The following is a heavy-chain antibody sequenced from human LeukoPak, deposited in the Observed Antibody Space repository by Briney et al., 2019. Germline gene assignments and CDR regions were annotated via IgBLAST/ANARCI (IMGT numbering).Heavy chain of an antibody. CDR2: INPNSGGT. CDR1: GYTFTGYY. CDR3: ARVRIGYYDSSGDAFDI. Sequence: ASVKVSCKASGYTFTGYYMHWVRQAPGQGLEWMGRINPNSGGTKYAQKFQGRVTMTRDTSISTAYMELSRLRSKYTAVNYCARVRIGYYDSSGDAFDICGQGTMVTVSS. D-gene: IGHD3-22*01. J-gene: IGHJ3*02. V-gene: IGHV1-2*06.